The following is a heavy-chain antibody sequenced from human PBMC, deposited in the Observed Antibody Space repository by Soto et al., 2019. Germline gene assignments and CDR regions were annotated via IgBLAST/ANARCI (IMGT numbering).Heavy chain of an antibody. Sequence: QVQLQESGPGLVKPSETLSLTCTVSGGSVSSGSYYWSWIRQPPGKGLEWIGYIYYSGSTNYNPSLKSRVTISVDTSKNQFSLKLSSVTAADTAVYYCASVGGSSAYYYYYGMDVWGQGTTVTVSS. D-gene: IGHD6-6*01. CDR2: IYYSGST. V-gene: IGHV4-61*01. CDR1: GGSVSSGSYY. J-gene: IGHJ6*02. CDR3: ASVGGSSAYYYYYGMDV.